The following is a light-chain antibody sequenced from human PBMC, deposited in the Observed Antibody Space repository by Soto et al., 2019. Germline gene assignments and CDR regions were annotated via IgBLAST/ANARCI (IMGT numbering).Light chain of an antibody. Sequence: EMVLTQSPGTLSLSPGERATLSCRASQSVSSSYLAWYQQKPGQAPRLLIYGASTRATGIPDRLSGSGSGTDFTLTTNRLEPEDFAVYYCQQYGSSPLTFGGGTKLEIK. CDR2: GAS. J-gene: IGKJ4*01. V-gene: IGKV3-20*01. CDR3: QQYGSSPLT. CDR1: QSVSSSY.